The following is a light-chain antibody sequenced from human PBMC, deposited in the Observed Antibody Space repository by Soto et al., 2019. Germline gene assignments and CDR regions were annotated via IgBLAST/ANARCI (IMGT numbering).Light chain of an antibody. CDR2: DTT. Sequence: QAVVTQETSLTVSPGGTVTLTCGSSTGDVTSGHYPYWVQQKPGQAPRTLISDTTNKHSWTPARFSGSLLGGKAALTLSGAQPEDEADYYCLLSYSGAQVFGGGTKLTVL. J-gene: IGLJ2*01. CDR1: TGDVTSGHY. V-gene: IGLV7-46*01. CDR3: LLSYSGAQV.